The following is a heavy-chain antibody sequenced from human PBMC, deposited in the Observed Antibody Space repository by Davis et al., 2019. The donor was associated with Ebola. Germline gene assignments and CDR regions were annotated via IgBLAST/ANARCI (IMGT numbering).Heavy chain of an antibody. Sequence: GESLKISCAASGFTFSSYGMHWVRQAPGKGLEWVAVIWYDGSNKYYADSVKGRFTISRDNSKNTLYLQMNSLRAEDTAVYYCAKNGGDNWNYHYYYMDVWGKGTTVTVSS. CDR1: GFTFSSYG. J-gene: IGHJ6*03. CDR2: IWYDGSNK. CDR3: AKNGGDNWNYHYYYMDV. V-gene: IGHV3-30*02. D-gene: IGHD1-20*01.